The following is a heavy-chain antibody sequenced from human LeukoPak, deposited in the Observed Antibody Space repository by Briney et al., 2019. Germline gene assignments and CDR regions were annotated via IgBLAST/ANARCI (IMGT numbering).Heavy chain of an antibody. J-gene: IGHJ4*02. V-gene: IGHV3-23*01. Sequence: PGGSLRLSCAASGFTFSSYSMNWVRQAPGKGLEWVSAISGSGGSTYYADSVKGRFTISRDNSKNTLYLQMNSLGAEDTAVYYCAKDRPRRRPASPSVEINDYWGQGTLVTVPS. CDR2: ISGSGGST. CDR1: GFTFSSYS. CDR3: AKDRPRRRPASPSVEINDY.